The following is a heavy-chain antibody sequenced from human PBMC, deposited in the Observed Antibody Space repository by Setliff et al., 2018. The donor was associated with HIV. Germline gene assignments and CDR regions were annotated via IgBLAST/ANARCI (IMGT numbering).Heavy chain of an antibody. Sequence: SLKISCAASGFTFSTYWMHWVRQAPGKGLVWVSRIHADGSSTHYADSVRGRFTISRDNRKNTLYLQMNSLRAEDTATYYCVRGTSAYPGIDFWGQGTMVTVSS. J-gene: IGHJ4*02. V-gene: IGHV3-74*01. D-gene: IGHD6-25*01. CDR2: IHADGSST. CDR1: GFTFSTYW. CDR3: VRGTSAYPGIDF.